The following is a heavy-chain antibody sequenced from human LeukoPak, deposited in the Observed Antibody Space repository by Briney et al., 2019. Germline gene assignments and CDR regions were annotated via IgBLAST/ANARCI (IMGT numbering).Heavy chain of an antibody. Sequence: SETLSLTCAVYGGSFSGYYWSWIRQPPEKGLEWIGEINHSGSTNYNPSLKSRVTISVDTSKNQFSLKLSSVTAADTAVYYCARGGVCAYCGGDCYYGYWGQGTLVTVSS. CDR1: GGSFSGYY. CDR3: ARGGVCAYCGGDCYYGY. V-gene: IGHV4-34*01. D-gene: IGHD2-21*01. J-gene: IGHJ4*02. CDR2: INHSGST.